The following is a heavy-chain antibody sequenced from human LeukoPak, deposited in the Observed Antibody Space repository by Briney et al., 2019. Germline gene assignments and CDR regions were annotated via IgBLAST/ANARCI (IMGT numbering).Heavy chain of an antibody. D-gene: IGHD2/OR15-2a*01. Sequence: SQTLSLTCAVSGASISIGGHYWSWIRQLPGRDLEWIGYINYGGTTFYNPSLKSRVTITVDTSNQFSLQLTSMTVADTAVYYCARGAGFLRWGQGILVTVSS. V-gene: IGHV4-31*11. CDR2: INYGGTT. CDR1: GASISIGGHY. CDR3: ARGAGFLR. J-gene: IGHJ4*02.